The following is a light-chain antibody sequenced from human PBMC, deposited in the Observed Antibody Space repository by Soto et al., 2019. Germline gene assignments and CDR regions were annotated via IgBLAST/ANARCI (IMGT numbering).Light chain of an antibody. CDR3: QQYSTSTRT. J-gene: IGKJ1*01. CDR2: DVS. Sequence: EILLTQSPGTLSLSPGERATLSCRASQSVSSTYLAWYQQKPGQAPRLLIYDVSSRATGIPDRFSGSGSGTDFTLTISRLEPEDFAVYFCQQYSTSTRTFGQGTRWIS. CDR1: QSVSSTY. V-gene: IGKV3-20*01.